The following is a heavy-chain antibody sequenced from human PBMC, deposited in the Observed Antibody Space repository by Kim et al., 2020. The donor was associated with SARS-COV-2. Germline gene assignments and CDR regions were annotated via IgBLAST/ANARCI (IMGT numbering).Heavy chain of an antibody. D-gene: IGHD4-17*01. J-gene: IGHJ4*02. Sequence: ASVKVSCKVSGYTLTELSMHWVRQAPGKGLEWMGGFDPEDGETIYAQKFQGRVTMTEDTSTDTAYMELSSLRSEDTAVYYCATVIYGDYAPDYWGQGTLVTVSS. CDR2: FDPEDGET. CDR1: GYTLTELS. V-gene: IGHV1-24*01. CDR3: ATVIYGDYAPDY.